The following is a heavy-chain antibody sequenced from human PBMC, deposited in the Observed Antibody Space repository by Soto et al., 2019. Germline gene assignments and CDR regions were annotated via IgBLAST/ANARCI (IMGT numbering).Heavy chain of an antibody. CDR2: ISSTTNYI. J-gene: IGHJ4*02. V-gene: IGHV3-21*06. CDR1: GFTFTRYS. CDR3: ARESEDLTSNFDY. Sequence: PGGSLRLSCAASGFTFTRYSMNWVRQAPGKGLEWASSISSTTNYIYYGDSMKGRFTISRDNAKNSLYLEMNSLRAEDNAVYYCARESEDLTSNFDYWGQGTLVTVSS.